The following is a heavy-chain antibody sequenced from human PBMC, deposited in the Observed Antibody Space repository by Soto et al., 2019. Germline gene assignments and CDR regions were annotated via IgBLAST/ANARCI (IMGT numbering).Heavy chain of an antibody. D-gene: IGHD1-7*01. J-gene: IGHJ4*02. CDR3: TRLLTGTTGIDY. CDR2: IIPIFGTA. V-gene: IGHV1-69*01. Sequence: QVQLVQSGAEVKKPGSSVKVSCKASGGTFSSYAISWVRQAPGQGLEWMGGIIPIFGTAKYAPKFQGRVTITADESTRTAYMELSRLRSEDTAVYYCTRLLTGTTGIDYWGQGTLVTVSS. CDR1: GGTFSSYA.